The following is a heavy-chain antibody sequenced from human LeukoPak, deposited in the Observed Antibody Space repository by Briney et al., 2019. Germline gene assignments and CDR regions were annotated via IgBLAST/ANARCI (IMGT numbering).Heavy chain of an antibody. CDR2: IYHSGST. Sequence: PSGTLSLTCAVSGGSISSSNWWSWVRQPPGKGLEWIGEIYHSGSTNYNPSLKSRVTISVDTSKNQFSLKLNSVTAADTAVYYCARALPWLFRSGYLKTANYYYYYYMDVWGKGTTVTVSS. V-gene: IGHV4-4*02. CDR1: GGSISSSNW. D-gene: IGHD3-3*01. J-gene: IGHJ6*03. CDR3: ARALPWLFRSGYLKTANYYYYYYMDV.